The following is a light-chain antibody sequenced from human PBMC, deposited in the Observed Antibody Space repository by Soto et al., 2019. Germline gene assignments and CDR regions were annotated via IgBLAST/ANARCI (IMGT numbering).Light chain of an antibody. V-gene: IGKV3-20*01. CDR3: QQYGGSPRT. CDR2: GAS. CDR1: QSVSSSY. J-gene: IGKJ1*01. Sequence: ELVLTQSPGTLSLSPGERATLXXRXSQSVSSSYLAWYQQKPGQAPRLLIYGASSRATGIPDRFSGSGSGTDFTLTISRLEPEDFAVYYCQQYGGSPRTFGQGTKVDIK.